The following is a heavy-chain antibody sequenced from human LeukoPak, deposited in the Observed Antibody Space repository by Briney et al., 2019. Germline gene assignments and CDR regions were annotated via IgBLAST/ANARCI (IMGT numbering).Heavy chain of an antibody. D-gene: IGHD5-12*01. CDR2: IYPGDSDT. CDR1: GYSFTSYW. Sequence: GESLKISCKGSGYSFTSYWIGWVRQMPGKGLEWMGIIYPGDSDTRYSPSFRGQVTISADKSISTAYLQWSSLKASDTAMYYCARLKWWLRSETRHFDYWGQGTLVSVSS. V-gene: IGHV5-51*01. CDR3: ARLKWWLRSETRHFDY. J-gene: IGHJ4*02.